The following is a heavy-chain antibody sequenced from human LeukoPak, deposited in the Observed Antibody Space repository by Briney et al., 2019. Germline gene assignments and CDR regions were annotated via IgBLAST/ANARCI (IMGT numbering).Heavy chain of an antibody. CDR1: GASITSYY. D-gene: IGHD6-13*01. J-gene: IGHJ4*02. CDR3: ARGSSWYFF. CDR2: IYYSGST. V-gene: IGHV4-59*01. Sequence: PSETLSLTCTVSGASITSYYWSWIRQPPGKGLEWIGYIYYSGSTNYNPSLKSRVTISVDTSKNQFSLKLISVTAADTAVYYCARGSSWYFFWGQGTQVTASS.